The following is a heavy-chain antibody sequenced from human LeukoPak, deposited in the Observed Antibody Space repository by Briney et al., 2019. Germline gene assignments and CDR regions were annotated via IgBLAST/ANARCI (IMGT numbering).Heavy chain of an antibody. J-gene: IGHJ5*02. Sequence: ASVKVSCKASGYTFTSYGISWVRQAPGQGLEWMGWISAYNGNTNYAQKLQGRVTMTTDTSTSTAYMELRSLRSDDTAGLYCAKRPLPPKYSRKGEALFDPWGQGTLGPVPS. CDR2: ISAYNGNT. V-gene: IGHV1-18*01. CDR1: GYTFTSYG. D-gene: IGHD3-16*01. CDR3: AKRPLPPKYSRKGEALFDP.